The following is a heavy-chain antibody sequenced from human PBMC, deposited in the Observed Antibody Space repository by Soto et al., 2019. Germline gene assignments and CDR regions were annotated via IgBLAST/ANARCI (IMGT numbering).Heavy chain of an antibody. J-gene: IGHJ4*02. V-gene: IGHV4-31*03. D-gene: IGHD3-22*01. CDR1: GGSISSGGYY. CDR2: IYYSGST. Sequence: SETLSLTCTVSGGSISSGGYYWSWIRQHPGKGLEWIGYIYYSGSTYYNPSLKSRVTISVDTSKNQFSLKLSSVTAADTAVYYCARAPTYDSSVLFWGQGTLATVSS. CDR3: ARAPTYDSSVLF.